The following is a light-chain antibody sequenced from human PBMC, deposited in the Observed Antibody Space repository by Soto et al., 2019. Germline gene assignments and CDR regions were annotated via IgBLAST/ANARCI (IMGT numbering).Light chain of an antibody. CDR2: TAP. V-gene: IGKV1-39*01. J-gene: IGKJ1*01. Sequence: DIQMTQSPSSLSASVGDRVTITCRASQNIATYLNWYQQTPGKAPKLLIYTAPTLQSGVPSRFSGSGSGTDFTLTISRLEPEDFAVYYCQQYGSPPQTFGQGTKVDIK. CDR3: QQYGSPPQT. CDR1: QNIATY.